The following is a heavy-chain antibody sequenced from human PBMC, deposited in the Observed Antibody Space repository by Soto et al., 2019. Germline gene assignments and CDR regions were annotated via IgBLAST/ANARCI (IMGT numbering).Heavy chain of an antibody. V-gene: IGHV3-43D*03. J-gene: IGHJ6*02. D-gene: IGHD3-10*01. CDR2: ISWDGGST. CDR3: AKDSGSGSYYYYYGMDV. Sequence: LSLTCAASGFTFDDYAMHWVRQAPWKGLEWVSLISWDGGSTYYADSVKGRFTISRDNSKNSLYLQMNSLRAEDTALYYCAKDSGSGSYYYYYGMDVWGQGTTVTVSS. CDR1: GFTFDDYA.